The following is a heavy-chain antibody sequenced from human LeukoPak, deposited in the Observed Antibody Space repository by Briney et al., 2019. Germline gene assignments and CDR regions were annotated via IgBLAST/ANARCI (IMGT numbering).Heavy chain of an antibody. CDR2: INAGNGNT. V-gene: IGHV1-3*01. Sequence: ASVKVSCKASGYTFTSYAMHWVRQAPGQRLEWMGWINAGNGNTKYSQKFQGRVTITRGTSASTAYMELSSLRSEDTAVYYCARPMEDTQQLTNDAFDIWGQGTMVTVSS. J-gene: IGHJ3*02. D-gene: IGHD6-13*01. CDR3: ARPMEDTQQLTNDAFDI. CDR1: GYTFTSYA.